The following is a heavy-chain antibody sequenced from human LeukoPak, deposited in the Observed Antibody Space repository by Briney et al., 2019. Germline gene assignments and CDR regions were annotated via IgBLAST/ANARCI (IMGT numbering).Heavy chain of an antibody. CDR3: ARDPSGYFNY. J-gene: IGHJ4*02. D-gene: IGHD3-22*01. Sequence: SETLSLTCTVSGGSVSSGNYYWSWIRQPPGKGLEWIGYIYYSGSTNYNPSLKSRVTISVDTSKNQFSLKLSSMTVADTAVYYCARDPSGYFNYWGQGTLATVSS. CDR2: IYYSGST. V-gene: IGHV4-61*01. CDR1: GGSVSSGNYY.